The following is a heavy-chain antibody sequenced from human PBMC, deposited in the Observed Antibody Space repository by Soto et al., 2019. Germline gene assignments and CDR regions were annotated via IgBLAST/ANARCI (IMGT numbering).Heavy chain of an antibody. CDR2: IYYSGST. D-gene: IGHD3-22*01. CDR3: AGLSGTMIVVVITPSYYFDY. Sequence: SETLSLTCTVSGGSISSSSYYWGWIRQPPGKGLEWIGSIYYSGSTYYNPSLKSRVTISVDTSKNQFSLKLSSVTAADTAVYYCAGLSGTMIVVVITPSYYFDYWGQGTLVTVSS. CDR1: GGSISSSSYY. V-gene: IGHV4-39*01. J-gene: IGHJ4*02.